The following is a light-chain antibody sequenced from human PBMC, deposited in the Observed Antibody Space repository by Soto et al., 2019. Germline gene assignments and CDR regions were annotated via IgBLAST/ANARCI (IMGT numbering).Light chain of an antibody. J-gene: IGKJ4*01. Sequence: DTQMTQSPSSLSASVGDRVAITCQASRDITDYLNWYQQKPGEAPKLLIYDASKLETGVPSRFSGSGSGTDFTHTISSLQPEDIATYYCQQFDNVPLTFGGGTKVEIK. CDR3: QQFDNVPLT. CDR1: RDITDY. CDR2: DAS. V-gene: IGKV1-33*01.